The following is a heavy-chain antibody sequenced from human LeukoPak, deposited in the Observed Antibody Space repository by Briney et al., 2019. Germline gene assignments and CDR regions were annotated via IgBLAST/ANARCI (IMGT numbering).Heavy chain of an antibody. J-gene: IGHJ4*02. CDR3: ARGRGYSGYSYYFDY. CDR1: GYTFTSYG. D-gene: IGHD5-12*01. Sequence: ASVRVSCKASGYTFTSYGISWVRQAPGQGLEWMGWISAYNGNTNYAQKLQGRVTMTTDTSTSTAYMELRSLRSDDTAVYYCARGRGYSGYSYYFDYWGQGTLVTVSS. V-gene: IGHV1-18*04. CDR2: ISAYNGNT.